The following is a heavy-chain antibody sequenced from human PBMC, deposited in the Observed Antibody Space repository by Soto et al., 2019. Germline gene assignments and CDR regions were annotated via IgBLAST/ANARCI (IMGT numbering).Heavy chain of an antibody. Sequence: SVKVSCKASGYAFTGYYMHWVRQAPGQGLEWMGWINPNSGGTNYAQKFQGWGTMTRDTSISTAYMELSRLRSDDTALYYCARDQTRDNRGEFDYWGHGTLVTVSS. D-gene: IGHD1-1*01. CDR1: GYAFTGYY. J-gene: IGHJ4*01. CDR3: ARDQTRDNRGEFDY. V-gene: IGHV1-2*04. CDR2: INPNSGGT.